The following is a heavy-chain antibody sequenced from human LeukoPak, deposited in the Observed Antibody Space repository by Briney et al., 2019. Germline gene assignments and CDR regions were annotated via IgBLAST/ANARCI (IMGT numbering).Heavy chain of an antibody. CDR1: GSSISSGGYY. V-gene: IGHV4-31*03. Sequence: KPSQTLSLTCTVSGSSISSGGYYWSWIRQHPGKGLEWIGYIYYSGSTYYNPSLKSRVTISVDTSKNQFSLKLSSVTAADTAVYYCARVRYFDWLLYPDAFDIWGQGTMVTVSS. CDR2: IYYSGST. D-gene: IGHD3-9*01. CDR3: ARVRYFDWLLYPDAFDI. J-gene: IGHJ3*02.